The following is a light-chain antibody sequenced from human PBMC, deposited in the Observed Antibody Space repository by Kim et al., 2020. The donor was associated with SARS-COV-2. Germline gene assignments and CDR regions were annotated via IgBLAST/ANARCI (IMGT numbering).Light chain of an antibody. CDR3: AAWDDSLSGWV. CDR2: RNN. V-gene: IGLV1-47*01. Sequence: QSVLTQPPSPSGTPGQRVTISCSGSSSNIGSNYVYWYQQLPGTAPKLLIYRNNQRPSWVPDRFSGSKSGTSDSLAISGLRSEDEADYYCAAWDDSLSGWVFGGGTQLTVL. J-gene: IGLJ3*02. CDR1: SSNIGSNY.